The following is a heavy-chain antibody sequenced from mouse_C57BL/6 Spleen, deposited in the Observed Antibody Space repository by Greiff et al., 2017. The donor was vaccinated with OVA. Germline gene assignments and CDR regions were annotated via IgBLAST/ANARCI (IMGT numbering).Heavy chain of an antibody. V-gene: IGHV1-15*01. CDR1: GYTFTDYE. Sequence: QVQLQQSGAELVRPGASVTLSCKASGYTFTDYEMHWVKQTPVHGLEWIGAIDPETGGTAYNQKFKGKAILTADKSSSTAYMELRSLTSEDSAVYYCTRSYNSNSHFDYWGQGTTLTVSS. CDR2: IDPETGGT. D-gene: IGHD2-5*01. J-gene: IGHJ2*01. CDR3: TRSYNSNSHFDY.